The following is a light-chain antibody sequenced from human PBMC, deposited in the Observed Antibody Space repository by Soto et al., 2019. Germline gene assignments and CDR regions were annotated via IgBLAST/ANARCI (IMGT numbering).Light chain of an antibody. V-gene: IGLV3-1*01. CDR1: KLGDKY. J-gene: IGLJ2*01. CDR2: QHS. CDR3: QAWDSSTDVV. Sequence: SYELTQPPSVSVSPGQTASITCSGDKLGDKYACWYQQEPGQSPVLVIYQHSKRPSGIPERFSGSNSGNTATLTISGTQAMDEADYYCQAWDSSTDVVFGGGTKVTVL.